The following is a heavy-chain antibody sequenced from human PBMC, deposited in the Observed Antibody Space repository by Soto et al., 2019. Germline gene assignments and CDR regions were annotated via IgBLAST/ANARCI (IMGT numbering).Heavy chain of an antibody. CDR3: ARSYSSGWEFDY. V-gene: IGHV3-11*01. Sequence: GPLRLSCGASVFTFSNYYMSWIRQAPGKGLEWVSYISSTGRTIYYADSVKGRFTVSRDNAQNSLSLKLNSLRVEDTAVYYCARSYSSGWEFDYWGQGTQVTVSS. J-gene: IGHJ4*02. CDR2: ISSTGRTI. CDR1: VFTFSNYY. D-gene: IGHD6-19*01.